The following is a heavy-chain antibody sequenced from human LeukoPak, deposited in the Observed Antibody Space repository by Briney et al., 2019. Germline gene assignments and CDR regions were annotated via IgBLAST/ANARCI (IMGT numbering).Heavy chain of an antibody. CDR1: GYMFTSYN. J-gene: IGHJ4*02. Sequence: ASVKVSCKASGYMFTSYNMQWVRQAPGQGLEWMGMVSSSSANTKYAQKFRGRVTMTSDTSTSTVYMELSSLISDDTAVYYCARDQHYATDYWGQGTLVTVCS. CDR2: VSSSSANT. V-gene: IGHV1-46*03. D-gene: IGHD2-2*01. CDR3: ARDQHYATDY.